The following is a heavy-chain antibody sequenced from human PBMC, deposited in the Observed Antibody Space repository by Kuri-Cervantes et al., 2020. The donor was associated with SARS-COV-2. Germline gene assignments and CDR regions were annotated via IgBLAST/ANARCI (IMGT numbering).Heavy chain of an antibody. CDR3: ARDGAVAGSGGFDY. CDR2: IYHSGST. CDR1: GYSISSGYY. D-gene: IGHD6-19*01. V-gene: IGHV4-38-2*02. J-gene: IGHJ4*02. Sequence: SETLSLTCTVSGYSISSGYYWGWIRQPPGKGLEWTGSIYHSGSTYYNPSLKSRVTISVDTSKNQFSLKLSSVTAADTAVYYCARDGAVAGSGGFDYWGQGTLVTVSS.